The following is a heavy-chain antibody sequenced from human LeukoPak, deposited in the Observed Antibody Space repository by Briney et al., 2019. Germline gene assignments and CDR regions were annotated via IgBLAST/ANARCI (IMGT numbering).Heavy chain of an antibody. D-gene: IGHD5-18*01. V-gene: IGHV1-18*01. CDR1: GYTFRSYG. J-gene: IGHJ4*01. CDR3: ARGIGDSAMAYYFDY. CDR2: ISAYNGNT. Sequence: ASVKVSCKASGYTFRSYGISWVRQAPGQGLEWMGWISAYNGNTNYAQKLQGRVTMTTDTSTITVYMELRSLRSDDRAVYYCARGIGDSAMAYYFDYWGHGTLVTVSS.